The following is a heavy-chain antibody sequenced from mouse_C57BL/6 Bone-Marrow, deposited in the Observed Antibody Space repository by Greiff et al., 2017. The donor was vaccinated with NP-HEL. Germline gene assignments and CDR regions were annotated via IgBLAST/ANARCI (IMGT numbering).Heavy chain of an antibody. V-gene: IGHV1-75*01. Sequence: VQLQQSGPELVKPGASVKISCKASGYTFTDYYINWVKQRPGQGLEGIGWIFPGSGSTYYNEKFKGKATLTVDKSSSTAYMLLSSLTSEDSAVYFCASYSNYFYAMDYWGQGTSVTVSS. CDR3: ASYSNYFYAMDY. CDR1: GYTFTDYY. CDR2: IFPGSGST. J-gene: IGHJ4*01. D-gene: IGHD2-5*01.